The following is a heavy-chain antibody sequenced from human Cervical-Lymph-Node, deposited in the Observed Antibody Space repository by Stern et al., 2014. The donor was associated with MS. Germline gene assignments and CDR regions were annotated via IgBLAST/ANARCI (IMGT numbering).Heavy chain of an antibody. CDR3: ARRGYDSSGFYYFDY. J-gene: IGHJ4*02. CDR1: GYSFTSYW. V-gene: IGHV5-51*01. D-gene: IGHD3-22*01. Sequence: VQLVQSGAEVKKPGESLKISCKGSGYSFTSYWIGWWRQMPGKGLECLGIIYPGDSDTRYSPSLQGHVPILADKSISTAYLQWSSLKASDTAMYYCARRGYDSSGFYYFDYWGQGTLVTVSS. CDR2: IYPGDSDT.